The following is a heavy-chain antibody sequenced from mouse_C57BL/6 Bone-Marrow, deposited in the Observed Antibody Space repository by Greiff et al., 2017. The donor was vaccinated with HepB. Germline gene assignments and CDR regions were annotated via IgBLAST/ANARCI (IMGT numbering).Heavy chain of an antibody. CDR1: GYTFTSYW. D-gene: IGHD1-1*01. CDR2: IDPSDSYT. CDR3: ARGYFGSSPDY. V-gene: IGHV1-69*01. J-gene: IGHJ2*01. Sequence: VQLQQSGAELVMPGASVKLSCKASGYTFTSYWMHWVKQRPGQGLEWIGEIDPSDSYTNYNQKFKGKSTLTVDKASSTAYMQLSSLTSVDSTVYYCARGYFGSSPDYWGQGTTLTVSS.